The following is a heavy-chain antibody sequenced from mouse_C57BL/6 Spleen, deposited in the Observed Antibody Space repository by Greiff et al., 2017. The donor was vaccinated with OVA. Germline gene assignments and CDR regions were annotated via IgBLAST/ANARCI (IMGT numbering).Heavy chain of an antibody. D-gene: IGHD1-1*01. V-gene: IGHV14-2*01. CDR1: GFNIKDYY. CDR3: ARDYYGSSPAWFAY. J-gene: IGHJ3*01. Sequence: VQLQQSGAELVKPGASVKLSCTASGFNIKDYYMHWVKQRTEQGLEWIGRIDPEDGETKYAPKFQGKATITADTSSNTAYPQLSSLTSEDTAVYYCARDYYGSSPAWFAYWGQGTLVTVSA. CDR2: IDPEDGET.